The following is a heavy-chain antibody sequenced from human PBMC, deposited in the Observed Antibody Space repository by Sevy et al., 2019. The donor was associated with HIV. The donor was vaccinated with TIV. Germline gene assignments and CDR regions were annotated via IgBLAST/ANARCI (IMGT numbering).Heavy chain of an antibody. Sequence: GVSLGLSCAASGFTFSDYYMSWIRQAPGKGLEWVSYISSGSSYTNYADSVKGRFTISRDNAKNSLYLQMNSLRAEDTAVYYCAKDPSGSYRGDDAFDIWGQGTMVTVSS. CDR2: ISSGSSYT. D-gene: IGHD1-26*01. V-gene: IGHV3-11*06. J-gene: IGHJ3*02. CDR1: GFTFSDYY. CDR3: AKDPSGSYRGDDAFDI.